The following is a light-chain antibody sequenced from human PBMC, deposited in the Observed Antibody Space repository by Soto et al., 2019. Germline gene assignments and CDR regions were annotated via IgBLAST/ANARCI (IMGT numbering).Light chain of an antibody. CDR2: EES. Sequence: DIHLTQSPSSLSASAGDRVTITCRASQAITNNLAWYQQKPGHPPRLLIYEESTLHSGVPSRFRGRQFGTQFILWMGSLQPEDFATYYCQQGKSYPRSFGGGTKVDIK. CDR1: QAITNN. J-gene: IGKJ4*01. CDR3: QQGKSYPRS. V-gene: IGKV1-9*01.